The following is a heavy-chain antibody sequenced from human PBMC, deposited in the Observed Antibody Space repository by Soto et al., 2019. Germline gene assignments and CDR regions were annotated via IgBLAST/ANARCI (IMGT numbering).Heavy chain of an antibody. CDR3: ARVGPPIDS. V-gene: IGHV1-18*01. Sequence: QVQLVQSGAEGKKPGASVKVSCKASGYTFTNFGISWARQAPGQGLERMGWISAYKGNTNSAQNFQGRVTMTTDTTTSTADMELRSLRSDATAVYYCARVGPPIDSWGQGTLVTVSS. CDR1: GYTFTNFG. J-gene: IGHJ4*02. CDR2: ISAYKGNT. D-gene: IGHD3-16*01.